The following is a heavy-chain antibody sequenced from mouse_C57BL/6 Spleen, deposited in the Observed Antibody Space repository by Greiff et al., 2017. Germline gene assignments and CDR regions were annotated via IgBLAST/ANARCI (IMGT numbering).Heavy chain of an antibody. CDR3: ARGYYYGSSRYFDV. V-gene: IGHV1-18*01. D-gene: IGHD1-1*01. J-gene: IGHJ1*03. CDR1: GYTFTDYN. Sequence: EVKLVESGPELVKPGASVKIPCKASGYTFTDYNMDWVKQSHGKSLEWIGDINPNNGGTIYNQKFKGKATLTVDKSSSTAYMELRSLTSEDTAVYYCARGYYYGSSRYFDVWGTGTTVTVSS. CDR2: INPNNGGT.